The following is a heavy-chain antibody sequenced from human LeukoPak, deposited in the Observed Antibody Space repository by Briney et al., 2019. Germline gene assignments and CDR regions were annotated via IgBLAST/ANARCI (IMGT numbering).Heavy chain of an antibody. V-gene: IGHV1-69*02. CDR1: RGSFSSYT. J-gene: IGHJ4*02. D-gene: IGHD6-13*01. CDR3: ARAGVAAAGYDY. CDR2: IIPILGIA. Sequence: SVKVSCKASRGSFSSYTISWVRQAPGEGLEWMGRIIPILGIANYAQKFQGRVTITAEKSTSTAYMELSSLRSEDTAVYYCARAGVAAAGYDYWGQGTLVTVPS.